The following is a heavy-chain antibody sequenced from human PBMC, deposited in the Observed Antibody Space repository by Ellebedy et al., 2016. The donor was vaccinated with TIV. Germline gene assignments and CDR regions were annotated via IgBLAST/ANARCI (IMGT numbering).Heavy chain of an antibody. Sequence: PGGSLRLSCAASGFSFSNSWMTWVRQAPGKGLEWVATIKEDGSEKYYVDSVKGRFTISRDNAKNSLFLQMTSLRADDTAVYYCARVYCSSPSCYDYGLDVWGQGTTVTVSS. D-gene: IGHD2-2*01. J-gene: IGHJ6*02. CDR3: ARVYCSSPSCYDYGLDV. V-gene: IGHV3-7*03. CDR2: IKEDGSEK. CDR1: GFSFSNSW.